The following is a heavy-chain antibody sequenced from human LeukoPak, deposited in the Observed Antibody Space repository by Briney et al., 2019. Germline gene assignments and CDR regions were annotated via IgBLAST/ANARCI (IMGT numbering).Heavy chain of an antibody. D-gene: IGHD4-17*01. CDR3: TKDLSALQWAGDETTVTEGC. J-gene: IGHJ4*02. CDR2: ITNGGTT. V-gene: IGHV3-23*01. Sequence: PGGSLRLSCTASGFTFSSYAMNWVRQAPGKGLDWVSVITNGGTTYYADSVKGRFTISRDNSKSTLFLQMNSLRAEDTAIYYCTKDLSALQWAGDETTVTEGCWGQGTLVTVSS. CDR1: GFTFSSYA.